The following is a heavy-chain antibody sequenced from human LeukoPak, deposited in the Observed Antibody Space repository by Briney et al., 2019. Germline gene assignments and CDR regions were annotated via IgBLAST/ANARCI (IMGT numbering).Heavy chain of an antibody. J-gene: IGHJ4*02. CDR3: TRVLRGYGGYYFDY. D-gene: IGHD4-23*01. Sequence: QPGRSLGLSCTASGFTFGDYAMSWFRQAPGKGLEWVGFIRSKAYGGTTEYAASVKGRFTISRDDSKSIAYLQMNSLKTEDTAVYYCTRVLRGYGGYYFDYWGQGTLVTVSS. V-gene: IGHV3-49*03. CDR2: IRSKAYGGTT. CDR1: GFTFGDYA.